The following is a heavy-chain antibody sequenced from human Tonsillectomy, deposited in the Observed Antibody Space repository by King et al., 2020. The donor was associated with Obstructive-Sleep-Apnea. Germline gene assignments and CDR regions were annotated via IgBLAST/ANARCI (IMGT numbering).Heavy chain of an antibody. J-gene: IGHJ4*02. CDR2: IYYSGST. D-gene: IGHD3-22*01. CDR1: GGPISSYY. Sequence: QLQESGPGLVKPSGTLSLTCTVSGGPISSYYRSWIRQPPGKGLGWIGYIYYSGSTNYNPSLKSRVTISVDTSKNQFSLKLSSVTAADTAVYYCARASYYYDSSGYWTLLYYFDYWGQGTLVTVSS. V-gene: IGHV4-59*01. CDR3: ARASYYYDSSGYWTLLYYFDY.